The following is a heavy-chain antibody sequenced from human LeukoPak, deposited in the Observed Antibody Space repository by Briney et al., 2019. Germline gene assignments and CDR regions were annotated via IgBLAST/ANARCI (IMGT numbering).Heavy chain of an antibody. CDR1: GYTFTTYG. J-gene: IGHJ6*03. D-gene: IGHD3-10*01. CDR2: VSAYNGNT. V-gene: IGHV1-18*01. Sequence: GASVKVSCKASGYTFTTYGISWVRQAPGQGLEWMGWVSAYNGNTNYAQKLQGRVTMTTDTSTSTAYMELRSLRSDDTAVYYCARMRRITMVRGVCPTCYMDVWGKGTTVTISS. CDR3: ARMRRITMVRGVCPTCYMDV.